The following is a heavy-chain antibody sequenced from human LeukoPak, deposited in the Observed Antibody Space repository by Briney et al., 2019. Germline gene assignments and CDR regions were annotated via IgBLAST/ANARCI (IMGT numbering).Heavy chain of an antibody. V-gene: IGHV4-59*01. Sequence: SETLSLTCTVSGGSISSYYWSWIRQPPGKGLEWIGYIYYSGSTNYNPSLKSRVTISVDTSKNQFSLKLSSVTAADTAVYYCARAPPLDTAMVWFDPWGQGTLVTVSS. CDR2: IYYSGST. J-gene: IGHJ5*02. CDR1: GGSISSYY. D-gene: IGHD5-18*01. CDR3: ARAPPLDTAMVWFDP.